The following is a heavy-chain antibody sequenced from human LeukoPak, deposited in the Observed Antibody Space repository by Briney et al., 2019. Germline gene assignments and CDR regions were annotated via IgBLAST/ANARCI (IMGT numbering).Heavy chain of an antibody. CDR2: ISAAGNT. D-gene: IGHD6-19*01. CDR3: AREDRGPGWYYLDH. V-gene: IGHV3-13*04. J-gene: IGHJ4*02. Sequence: GGSLRLSCAASGFTFSSYDMHWVRQVTGKGLEWVSAISAAGNTYYSGSVKGRFTISRDNAQNSLYLQMSNLGAGDTAVYYCAREDRGPGWYYLDHWGQGTLVTVSS. CDR1: GFTFSSYD.